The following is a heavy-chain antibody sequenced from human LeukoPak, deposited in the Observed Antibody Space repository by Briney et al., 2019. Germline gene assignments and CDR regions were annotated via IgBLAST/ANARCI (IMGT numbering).Heavy chain of an antibody. J-gene: IGHJ6*02. Sequence: GGSLRLSCAASGFSFSNYGLHWVRQAPGKGLEWVSGISWNSDNIGYADSVKGRFTISRDNAKNSLYLQMNSLRAEDTALYYCAKDVDSFYYYGMDVWGQGTTVTVSS. CDR1: GFSFSNYG. D-gene: IGHD5-18*01. CDR3: AKDVDSFYYYGMDV. CDR2: ISWNSDNI. V-gene: IGHV3-9*01.